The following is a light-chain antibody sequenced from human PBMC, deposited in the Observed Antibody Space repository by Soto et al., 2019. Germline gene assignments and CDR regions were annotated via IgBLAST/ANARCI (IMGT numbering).Light chain of an antibody. CDR2: VST. Sequence: QSVLTQPPSVSGAPGQRVTISCTGSSSNIGARFDVHWYRHLPGTAPKLLISVSTNGPSGVADRFSGSKSGTSASWPIVGLGAEDEAVYYPQPYNSTLVGFVLGTGTKVPVL. J-gene: IGLJ1*01. CDR1: SSNIGARFD. CDR3: QPYNSTLVGFV. V-gene: IGLV1-40*01.